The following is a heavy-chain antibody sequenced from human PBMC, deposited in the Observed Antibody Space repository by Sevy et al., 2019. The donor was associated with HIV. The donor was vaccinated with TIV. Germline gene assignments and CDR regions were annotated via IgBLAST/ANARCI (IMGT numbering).Heavy chain of an antibody. J-gene: IGHJ4*02. CDR3: VRALLKADSL. CDR1: GFNIRAHW. D-gene: IGHD1-26*01. Sequence: GGSLRLSCAASGFNIRAHWMLWVRQAPGKGLEWGANINEDGSTKYYLDSVKGRFTISRDNAENSAFLQMNSLRVEDTAVYYCVRALLKADSLWGQGTLVTVSS. V-gene: IGHV3-7*01. CDR2: INEDGSTK.